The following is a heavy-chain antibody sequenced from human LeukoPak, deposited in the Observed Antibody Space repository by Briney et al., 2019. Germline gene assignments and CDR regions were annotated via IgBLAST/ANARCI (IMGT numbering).Heavy chain of an antibody. Sequence: GGSLRLSCAASGFTFSTYSMVWVRQAPGKGLEYVSAISSNGDSTHYVNSVKGRFTISRDNSKNTLYLQMGSLRAEDMAAYYCARAASYSSSSEWGQGTLVTVSS. CDR3: ARAASYSSSSE. CDR2: ISSNGDST. V-gene: IGHV3-64*01. CDR1: GFTFSTYS. D-gene: IGHD6-6*01. J-gene: IGHJ4*02.